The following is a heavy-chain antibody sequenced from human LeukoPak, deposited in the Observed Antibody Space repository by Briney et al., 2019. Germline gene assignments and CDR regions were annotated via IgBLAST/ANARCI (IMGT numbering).Heavy chain of an antibody. D-gene: IGHD1-1*01. Sequence: PSETLSLTCAVYGGSFSGYYWSWIRQPPGKGLEWIGEINHSGSTNYNPSLKSRITISVDTSKNHFSLKVNSVSAADTATYYCASQWGTTGTMAYAFDIWGQGTMLTVSS. J-gene: IGHJ3*02. CDR2: INHSGST. V-gene: IGHV4-34*01. CDR1: GGSFSGYY. CDR3: ASQWGTTGTMAYAFDI.